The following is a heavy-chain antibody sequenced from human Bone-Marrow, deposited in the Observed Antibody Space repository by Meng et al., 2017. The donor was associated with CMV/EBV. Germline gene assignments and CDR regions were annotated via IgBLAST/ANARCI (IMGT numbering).Heavy chain of an antibody. J-gene: IGHJ6*02. Sequence: ASVKVSCKASGYTFTSYDINWVRQATGQGLEWMGWMNPNSGNTGYAQKFQGRVTMTRNTSIGTAYMELSSLRSEDTAVYYCARFVSYMITFGGVYYYGMDVWGQGTTVTVSS. CDR3: ARFVSYMITFGGVYYYGMDV. D-gene: IGHD3-16*01. CDR2: MNPNSGNT. V-gene: IGHV1-8*02. CDR1: GYTFTSYD.